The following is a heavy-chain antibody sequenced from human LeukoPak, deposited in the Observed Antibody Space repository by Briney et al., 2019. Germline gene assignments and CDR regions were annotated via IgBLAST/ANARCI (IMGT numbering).Heavy chain of an antibody. Sequence: ASLRVSCKASGFTFTSYYMHWVRQAPGQGLEWVGIINRSGGSTSYAQKFQGRVTMTRDTSTSTVYMELSSLRSEDTAVYYCARGGSSSLFWPDYWGQGTLVTVSS. CDR3: ARGGSSSLFWPDY. D-gene: IGHD6-6*01. V-gene: IGHV1-46*01. CDR1: GFTFTSYY. J-gene: IGHJ4*02. CDR2: INRSGGST.